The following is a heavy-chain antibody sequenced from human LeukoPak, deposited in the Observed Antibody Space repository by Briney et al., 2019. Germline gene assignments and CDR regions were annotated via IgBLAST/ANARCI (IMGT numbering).Heavy chain of an antibody. CDR1: GGIFSSYA. CDR3: ARARHYYDSSGYPNFDY. J-gene: IGHJ4*02. CDR2: IIPMFGIT. Sequence: SVTVSCTASGGIFSSYAFSWVRQAPGQGLEWMGGIIPMFGITNYAQKFQGRVTITADESTRTAYMELSSLRSEDTAVYYCARARHYYDSSGYPNFDYWGQGTLVTVSS. V-gene: IGHV1-69*13. D-gene: IGHD3-22*01.